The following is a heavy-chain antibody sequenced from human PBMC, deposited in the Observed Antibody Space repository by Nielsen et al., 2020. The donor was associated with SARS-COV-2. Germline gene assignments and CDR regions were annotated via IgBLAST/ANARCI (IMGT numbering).Heavy chain of an antibody. V-gene: IGHV3-30*18. CDR3: AKDARSSGRALYYYYGMDV. Sequence: GGSLRLSCAASGFTFSSYGMHWVRQAPGKGLEWVAVISYDGSNKYYADSVKGRFTISRDNSKNTLHLQMNSLRAEDTAVYYCAKDARSSGRALYYYYGMDVWGQGTTVTVSS. D-gene: IGHD3-10*01. CDR2: ISYDGSNK. CDR1: GFTFSSYG. J-gene: IGHJ6*02.